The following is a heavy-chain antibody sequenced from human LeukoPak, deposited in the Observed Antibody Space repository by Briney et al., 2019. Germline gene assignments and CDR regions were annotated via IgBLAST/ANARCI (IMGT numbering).Heavy chain of an antibody. Sequence: SETLSLTCTVSGGSISSYYWSWIRQPPGKGLEWIGYIYYSGSTNYNPSLKSRVTISVDTSKNQFSLKLSSVTAADTAVYYCAGGGVMVRGGGFDYWGQGTLVTVSS. V-gene: IGHV4-59*01. CDR3: AGGGVMVRGGGFDY. CDR1: GGSISSYY. D-gene: IGHD3-10*01. J-gene: IGHJ4*02. CDR2: IYYSGST.